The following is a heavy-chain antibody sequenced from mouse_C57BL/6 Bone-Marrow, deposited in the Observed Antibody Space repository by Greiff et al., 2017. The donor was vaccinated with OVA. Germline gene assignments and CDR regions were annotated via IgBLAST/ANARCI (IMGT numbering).Heavy chain of an antibody. Sequence: QVQLQQPGAELVMPGASVKLSCKASGYTFPSYWMHWVKQRPGQGLEWIGEIDPSDSYTNYNQQFKGKSTLTVDKSSSTAYMQLSSLTSEDAAVYYCARDGYYLSWFAYWGQGTLVTVSA. V-gene: IGHV1-69*01. CDR1: GYTFPSYW. D-gene: IGHD2-3*01. CDR3: ARDGYYLSWFAY. CDR2: IDPSDSYT. J-gene: IGHJ3*01.